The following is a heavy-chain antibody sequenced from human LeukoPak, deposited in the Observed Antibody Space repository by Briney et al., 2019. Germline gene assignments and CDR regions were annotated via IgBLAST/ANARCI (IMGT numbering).Heavy chain of an antibody. Sequence: SETLSLTCAVYGGSFSGYYWSWIRQPPGKGLEWLGEINHSGSTNYNPSLKSRVTISVDTSKNQFSLKLSSVTAADTAVYYCARGNPRGYDILTGYYRYYFDYWGQGTLVTVSS. V-gene: IGHV4-34*01. CDR2: INHSGST. CDR3: ARGNPRGYDILTGYYRYYFDY. CDR1: GGSFSGYY. D-gene: IGHD3-9*01. J-gene: IGHJ4*02.